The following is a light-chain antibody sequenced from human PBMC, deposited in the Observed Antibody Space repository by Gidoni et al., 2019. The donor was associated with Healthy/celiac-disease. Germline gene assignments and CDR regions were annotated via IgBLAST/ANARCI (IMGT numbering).Light chain of an antibody. CDR3: QQDGSSRGT. CDR1: QSVSSSY. Sequence: EIVLTQSPCTLSLSPGERATLSCRASQSVSSSYLAWYKQKPGQAHMLLIYGAFSRATGIPDRFSGSGSGTDFTLTISRLEPEDFAVYYCQQDGSSRGTFGQXTKLEIK. CDR2: GAF. J-gene: IGKJ2*02. V-gene: IGKV3-20*01.